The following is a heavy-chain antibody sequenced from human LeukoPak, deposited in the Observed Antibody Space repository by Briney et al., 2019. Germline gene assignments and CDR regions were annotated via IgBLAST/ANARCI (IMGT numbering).Heavy chain of an antibody. CDR3: ARDSSGWYDY. D-gene: IGHD6-19*01. CDR2: IWYDGSNK. V-gene: IGHV3-33*08. J-gene: IGHJ4*02. CDR1: GFTFSGSA. Sequence: TGGSLRLSCAASGFTFSGSAMHWVRQAPGKGLEWVAVIWYDGSNKYYADSVKGRFTISRDNSKNTLYLQMNSLRAEDTAVYYCARDSSGWYDYWGQGTLVTVSS.